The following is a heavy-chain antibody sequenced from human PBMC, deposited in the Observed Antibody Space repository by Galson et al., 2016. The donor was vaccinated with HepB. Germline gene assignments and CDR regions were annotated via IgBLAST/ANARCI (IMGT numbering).Heavy chain of an antibody. J-gene: IGHJ5*02. CDR2: IYYSGST. V-gene: IGHV4-39*01. CDR3: ARHDPSCSSNTCYSRWGWFDP. CDR1: GGSISSSSYY. D-gene: IGHD2-2*01. Sequence: SETLSLTCTVSGGSISSSSYYWGWIRQSPGKGLEWIGSIYYSGSTYYSPSLKSRVTISVDTSKNQFSLKLNSVTAADTALYYCARHDPSCSSNTCYSRWGWFDPWGQGTLVTVSS.